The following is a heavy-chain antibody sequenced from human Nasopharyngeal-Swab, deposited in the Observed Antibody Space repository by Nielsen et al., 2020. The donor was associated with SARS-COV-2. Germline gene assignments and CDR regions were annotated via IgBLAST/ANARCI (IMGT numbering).Heavy chain of an antibody. CDR2: IIPIFGTA. J-gene: IGHJ6*02. Sequence: SVKVSCKAFGGTFSSYAISWVRQAPGQGLEWMGGIIPIFGTANYAQKFQGRVTITADESTSTAYMELSSLRSEDTAVYYCARDGYDILTGYYPPPYYGMDVWGQGTTVTVSS. D-gene: IGHD3-9*01. V-gene: IGHV1-69*13. CDR3: ARDGYDILTGYYPPPYYGMDV. CDR1: GGTFSSYA.